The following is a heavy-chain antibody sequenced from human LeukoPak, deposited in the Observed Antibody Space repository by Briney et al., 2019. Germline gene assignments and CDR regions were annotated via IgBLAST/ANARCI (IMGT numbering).Heavy chain of an antibody. CDR2: IYTSGST. Sequence: PSETLSLTCTVSGDSISGYYWSWIRQPPGEGLEWIGYIYTSGSTNYNPSLKGRVTMSVDTSKNQFSLKLSPVTAADTAVYYCARKYCSSVRCYDYFGYWGQGPLVTVSS. V-gene: IGHV4-4*08. J-gene: IGHJ4*02. D-gene: IGHD2-2*01. CDR1: GDSISGYY. CDR3: ARKYCSSVRCYDYFGY.